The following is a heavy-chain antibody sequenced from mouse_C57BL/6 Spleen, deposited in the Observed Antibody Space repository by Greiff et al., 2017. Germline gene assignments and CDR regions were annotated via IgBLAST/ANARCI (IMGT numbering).Heavy chain of an antibody. CDR2: INPSNGGT. J-gene: IGHJ1*03. D-gene: IGHD3-2*02. Sequence: VQLQQPGTDLVQPGASVKLSCKASGYTFTSYWMHWVKQTPGQGLEWIGHINPSNGGTNYNEKVKSKATLTVAKASSTAYMQLISLTSEDSAVDYCAREAGGGYWYFDVWGTGTTVTVSS. V-gene: IGHV1-53*01. CDR3: AREAGGGYWYFDV. CDR1: GYTFTSYW.